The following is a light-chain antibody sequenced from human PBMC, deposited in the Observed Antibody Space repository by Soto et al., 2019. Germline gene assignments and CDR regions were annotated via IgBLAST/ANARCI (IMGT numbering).Light chain of an antibody. J-gene: IGLJ1*01. V-gene: IGLV2-14*01. CDR1: SSDVGGYNY. CDR2: EVS. CDR3: SSYTRSRALL. Sequence: QSVLTQPASVSGSPGQSITISCTGTSSDVGGYNYVSWYQQHPGKAPKLLIYEVSNRPSGVSNRFSGSKSGDTASLTISGLQAEDEAEYYCSSYTRSRALLFGTGTKVTVL.